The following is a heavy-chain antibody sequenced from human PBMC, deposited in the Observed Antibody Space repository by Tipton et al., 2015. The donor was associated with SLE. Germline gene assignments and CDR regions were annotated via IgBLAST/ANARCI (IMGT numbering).Heavy chain of an antibody. CDR3: ARVGGRSRTSYYYPVDV. CDR1: GFIFSSFW. Sequence: GSLRLSCADSGFIFSSFWMTWVRQAAGKGLEWVANIKPDGTEKYYVDSVKGRFSISRDNAKNSLYLQMNSLRAEDSAVYYCARVGGRSRTSYYYPVDVWGQGTTVTVSS. CDR2: IKPDGTEK. D-gene: IGHD3-10*01. J-gene: IGHJ6*02. V-gene: IGHV3-7*01.